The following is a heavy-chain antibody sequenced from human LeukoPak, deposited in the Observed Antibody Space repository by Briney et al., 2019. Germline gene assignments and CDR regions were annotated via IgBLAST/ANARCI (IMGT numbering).Heavy chain of an antibody. CDR2: IYYSGST. CDR1: GGSISSSSYY. J-gene: IGHJ5*02. Sequence: PSETLSLTCTVSGGSISSSSYYWAWIRQPRGKGLEWIGSIYYSGSTYYNPSLKSRVTISVDTSKNQFSLKLSSVTAADTAVYCCASHYGGNSHWFDPSGQGTLGTVSP. CDR3: ASHYGGNSHWFDP. D-gene: IGHD4-23*01. V-gene: IGHV4-39*01.